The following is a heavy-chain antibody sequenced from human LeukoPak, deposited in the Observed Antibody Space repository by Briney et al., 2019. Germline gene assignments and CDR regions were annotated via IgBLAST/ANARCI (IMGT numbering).Heavy chain of an antibody. V-gene: IGHV3-33*06. Sequence: GGSLRLSCAASGFTFSSYGMHWVRQAPGKGLEWVTVIWKDGSNKYYADSVKGRFTISRDNSKNTLYLQMDSLRAEDTAVYYCAKCGYSAYDADYWGQGTLVTVSS. CDR2: IWKDGSNK. CDR3: AKCGYSAYDADY. CDR1: GFTFSSYG. J-gene: IGHJ4*02. D-gene: IGHD5-12*01.